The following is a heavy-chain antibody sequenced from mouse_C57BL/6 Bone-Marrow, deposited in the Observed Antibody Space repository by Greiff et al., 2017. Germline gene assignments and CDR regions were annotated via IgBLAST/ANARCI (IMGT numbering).Heavy chain of an antibody. D-gene: IGHD2-5*01. CDR2: ISNGGGST. V-gene: IGHV5-12*01. CDR3: ARHYSNSYYDAMDY. J-gene: IGHJ4*01. CDR1: GFTFSDYY. Sequence: EVHLVESGGGLVQPGGSLKLSCAASGFTFSDYYMYWVRQTPEKRLEWVAYISNGGGSTYYPDTVKGRFTISRDNAKNTLYLIMSRMKAEDTAMYYCARHYSNSYYDAMDYWGQGTSVTVSS.